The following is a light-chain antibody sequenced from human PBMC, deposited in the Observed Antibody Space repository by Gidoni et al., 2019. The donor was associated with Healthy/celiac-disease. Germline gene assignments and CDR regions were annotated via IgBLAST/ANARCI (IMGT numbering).Light chain of an antibody. CDR1: SSNIGSNY. J-gene: IGLJ2*01. CDR3: AAWDDSLSGPSVV. CDR2: RNN. Sequence: QSVLTQPPSASGTPGQRVTISCSGSSSNIGSNYVYWYQQLPGTAPKLLIYRNNQRPSGVPYRFSGSKSGTSASLAISGLRSEDEADYYCAAWDDSLSGPSVVFGGGTKLTVL. V-gene: IGLV1-47*01.